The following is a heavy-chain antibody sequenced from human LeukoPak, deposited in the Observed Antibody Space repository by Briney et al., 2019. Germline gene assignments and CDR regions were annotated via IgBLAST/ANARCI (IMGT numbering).Heavy chain of an antibody. V-gene: IGHV1-8*03. D-gene: IGHD2-2*01. CDR3: ARARRIVVVPAASRDNYYYYMDV. CDR2: MIPNSGNT. Sequence: ASVKVSCKASGYTFTSYDINWVRQATGQGLEWMGWMIPNSGNTGYAQKFQGRVTITRNTSISTAYMELSSLRSEDTAVYYCARARRIVVVPAASRDNYYYYMDVWGKGTTVTVSS. J-gene: IGHJ6*03. CDR1: GYTFTSYD.